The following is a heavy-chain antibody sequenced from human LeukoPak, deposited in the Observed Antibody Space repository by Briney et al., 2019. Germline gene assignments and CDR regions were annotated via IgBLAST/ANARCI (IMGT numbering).Heavy chain of an antibody. V-gene: IGHV3-23*01. CDR2: ISSSGVST. CDR3: AKFMGALDS. CDR1: GFTFSSYA. J-gene: IGHJ4*02. D-gene: IGHD1-26*01. Sequence: GGSLRLSCTASGFTFSSYAMNWVRQAPGKGLEWVSVISSSGVSTYYADSVKGRFTISRDNSKNTLYLQMISLRAEDTAVYYCAKFMGALDSWGQGTLVTVSS.